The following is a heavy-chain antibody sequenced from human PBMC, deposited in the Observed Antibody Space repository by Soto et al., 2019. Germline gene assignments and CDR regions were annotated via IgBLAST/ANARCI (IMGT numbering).Heavy chain of an antibody. J-gene: IGHJ4*02. CDR1: ADSISSGGHY. V-gene: IGHV4-31*03. D-gene: IGHD5-18*01. CDR2: IYYSGIT. CDR3: ARVYSYGYADY. Sequence: QVQLQESGPGLVKPSQTLSLTCTVSADSISSGGHYWSWIRQHPGKGLEWIGYIYYSGITNYNPSLKSRLTTSVDTSKNQFSLKVSSVTAADTAVYYCARVYSYGYADYWGQGTLVTVSS.